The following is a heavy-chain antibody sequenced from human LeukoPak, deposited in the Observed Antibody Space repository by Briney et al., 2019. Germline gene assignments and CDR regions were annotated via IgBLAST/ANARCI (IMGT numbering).Heavy chain of an antibody. D-gene: IGHD2-21*01. V-gene: IGHV3-48*03. J-gene: IGHJ6*03. CDR3: ARCLLETPLNMRYSPEYYYYYYMDV. CDR2: ISSSGSTI. CDR1: GFTFSSYE. Sequence: HPGGSLRLSCAASGFTFSSYEMNWVRQAPGKGLEWVSYISSSGSTIYYADSVKGRFTISRDNAKNSLYLQMNSLRAEDTAVYYCARCLLETPLNMRYSPEYYYYYYMDVWGKGTTVTVSS.